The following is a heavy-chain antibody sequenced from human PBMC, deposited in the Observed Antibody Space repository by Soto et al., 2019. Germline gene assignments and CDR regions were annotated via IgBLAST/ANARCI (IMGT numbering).Heavy chain of an antibody. D-gene: IGHD6-6*01. Sequence: SETLSLTCTVSGGSISSGGYYWSWIRQHPGKGLEWIGYIYYSGSTYYNPSLKSRVTISVDTSKNQFSLKLSSVTAADTAVYYCARSLLRIAARPSNWFDPWGQGTLVTVSS. CDR1: GGSISSGGYY. V-gene: IGHV4-31*03. J-gene: IGHJ5*02. CDR2: IYYSGST. CDR3: ARSLLRIAARPSNWFDP.